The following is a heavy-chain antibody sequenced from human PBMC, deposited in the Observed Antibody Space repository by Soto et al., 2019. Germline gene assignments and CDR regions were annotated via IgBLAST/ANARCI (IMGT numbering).Heavy chain of an antibody. D-gene: IGHD2-21*01. Sequence: EVRLLESGGGLVQPGGSLRLSCAASGVSISIYSMSWVRQAPGRGLEWLSGISASSYSKYYADSVRGRFTISRDNSRNTLYLQMNTLRAEDTALYYCAKSCGDTWDLYYFDFWGQGTLVSVSS. CDR3: AKSCGDTWDLYYFDF. CDR2: ISASSYSK. CDR1: GVSISIYS. V-gene: IGHV3-23*01. J-gene: IGHJ4*02.